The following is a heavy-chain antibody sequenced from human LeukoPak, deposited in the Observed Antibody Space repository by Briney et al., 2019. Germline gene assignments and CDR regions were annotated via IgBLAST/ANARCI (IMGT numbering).Heavy chain of an antibody. CDR3: AREAAAAVFDY. Sequence: GGSLRLSCAASGFTFSSYEMNWVRQAPGKGLEWVSYISSSGSTICYADSVKGRFTISRDNAKNSLYLQMNSLRAEDTAVYYCAREAAAAVFDYWGQGTLVTVSS. V-gene: IGHV3-48*03. CDR1: GFTFSSYE. CDR2: ISSSGSTI. D-gene: IGHD6-13*01. J-gene: IGHJ4*02.